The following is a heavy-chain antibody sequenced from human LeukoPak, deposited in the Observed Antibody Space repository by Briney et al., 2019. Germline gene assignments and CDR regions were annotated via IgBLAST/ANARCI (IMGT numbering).Heavy chain of an antibody. J-gene: IGHJ4*02. D-gene: IGHD6-25*01. V-gene: IGHV4-34*01. Sequence: SETLSLTCAVYGGSFSGYYWSWIRQRLGKGLERIGEINHSGSTNYDPSLKSRVTISVDTSKNQFSLKLSSVTAADTAVYYCARGRVRIAAKSMRAFDYWGQGTLVTVSS. CDR1: GGSFSGYY. CDR3: ARGRVRIAAKSMRAFDY. CDR2: INHSGST.